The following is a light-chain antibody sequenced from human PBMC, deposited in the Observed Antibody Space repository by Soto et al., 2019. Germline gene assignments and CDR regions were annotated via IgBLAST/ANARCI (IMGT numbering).Light chain of an antibody. V-gene: IGLV2-14*01. J-gene: IGLJ2*01. Sequence: QSALTQPASVSGSPGQSITISCTGTSSDVGRYNYVSWYQQHPGKAPKFMIYDVNNRPSGVSNRFSGSKSGNTASLTISGLQADDEADYYCSSYTSSSTRVVFGGGTKLTVL. CDR1: SSDVGRYNY. CDR2: DVN. CDR3: SSYTSSSTRVV.